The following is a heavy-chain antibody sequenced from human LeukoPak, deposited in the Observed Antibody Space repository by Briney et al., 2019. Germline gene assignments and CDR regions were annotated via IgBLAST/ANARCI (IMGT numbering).Heavy chain of an antibody. CDR3: ASSTMVRGVNRDY. CDR1: GFTVSSNY. Sequence: GGSLRLSCAASGFTVSSNYMSWVRQAPGKGLEWVSVIYSGGSTYYADSVKGRFTISRDNSKNTLYLQMNSLRAEDTAVYYCASSTMVRGVNRDYWGQGTLVTVSS. D-gene: IGHD3-10*01. CDR2: IYSGGST. J-gene: IGHJ4*02. V-gene: IGHV3-53*01.